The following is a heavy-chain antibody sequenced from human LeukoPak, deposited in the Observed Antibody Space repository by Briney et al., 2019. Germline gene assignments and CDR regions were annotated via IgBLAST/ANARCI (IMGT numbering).Heavy chain of an antibody. Sequence: GGSLRLSCAASGFTVSSNYMSWVRQAPGKGLEWVSVIYSGGSTYYADSVKGRFTISRDNSKNTLYLQMNSLRAEDTAVYYCARGSGDQRGDEIYFDYWGQGTLVTVSS. V-gene: IGHV3-53*01. CDR1: GFTVSSNY. J-gene: IGHJ4*02. CDR3: ARGSGDQRGDEIYFDY. CDR2: IYSGGST. D-gene: IGHD7-27*01.